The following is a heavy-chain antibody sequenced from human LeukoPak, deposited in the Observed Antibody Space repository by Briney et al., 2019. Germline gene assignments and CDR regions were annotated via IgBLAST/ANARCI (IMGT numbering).Heavy chain of an antibody. CDR1: GFTFSSYG. J-gene: IGHJ6*03. V-gene: IGHV3-30*02. Sequence: PGGSLRLSCAASGFTFSSYGMHWVRQAPGKGLEWVTFIRYDGSNKHYADSAKGRFTISRDNSKNTLYLQMNSLRAEDTAVYYCAKAPSWSGYSPYYYYYMDVWGKGTTVTVSS. CDR3: AKAPSWSGYSPYYYYYMDV. CDR2: IRYDGSNK. D-gene: IGHD3-3*01.